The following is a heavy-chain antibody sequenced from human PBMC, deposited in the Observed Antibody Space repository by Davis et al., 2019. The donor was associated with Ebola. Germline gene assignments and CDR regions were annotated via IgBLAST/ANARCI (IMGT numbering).Heavy chain of an antibody. CDR3: ARDSGSYYFLYSEYYFDY. CDR1: GFTFSSYA. CDR2: ISGNGGST. V-gene: IGHV3-23*01. J-gene: IGHJ4*02. Sequence: GGSLRLSCAASGFTFSSYAMNWVRQAPGKGLEWVSAISGNGGSTYYADSVKGRFTISRDNSKNTLYLQMNSLRAEDTAVYYCARDSGSYYFLYSEYYFDYWGQGTLVTVSS. D-gene: IGHD1-26*01.